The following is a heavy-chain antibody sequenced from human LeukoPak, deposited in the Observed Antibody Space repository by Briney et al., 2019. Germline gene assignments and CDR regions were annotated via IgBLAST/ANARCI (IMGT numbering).Heavy chain of an antibody. CDR2: ISYDGSNK. D-gene: IGHD1-26*01. CDR3: AREGAYLDAFDI. Sequence: GGSLRLSCAASGFTFSSYAMHWVRQAPGKELEWVAVISYDGSNKYYADSVKGRFTISRDNSKNTLYLQMNSLRAEDTAVYYCAREGAYLDAFDIWGQGTMVTVSS. CDR1: GFTFSSYA. J-gene: IGHJ3*02. V-gene: IGHV3-30*04.